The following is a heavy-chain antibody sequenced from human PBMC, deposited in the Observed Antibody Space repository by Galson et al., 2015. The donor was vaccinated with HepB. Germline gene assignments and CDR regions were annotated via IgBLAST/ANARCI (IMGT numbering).Heavy chain of an antibody. D-gene: IGHD6-19*01. V-gene: IGHV4-34*01. Sequence: ETLSLTCAVYGGSFSGYYWSWIRQPPGKGLEWIGEINHSGSTNYNPSLKSRVTISVDTSKNQFSLKLSSVTAADTAVYYCTRGGVYSSGWPKTRTNYYGMDVWGQGTTVTVSS. J-gene: IGHJ6*02. CDR2: INHSGST. CDR3: TRGGVYSSGWPKTRTNYYGMDV. CDR1: GGSFSGYY.